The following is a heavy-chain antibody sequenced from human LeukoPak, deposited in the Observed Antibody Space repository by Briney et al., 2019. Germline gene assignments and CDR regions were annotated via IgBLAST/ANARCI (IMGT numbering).Heavy chain of an antibody. V-gene: IGHV1-2*04. CDR1: GYTFTGYY. CDR3: ARDRTPTGSHDAFDI. Sequence: ASVKVSCKASGYTFTGYYMHWVRQAPGQGLEWMGRINPNSGGTNYAQKFQGWVTMTRDTSISTAYMELSRLRSDDTAVYYCARDRTPTGSHDAFDIWGQGTMVTVSS. J-gene: IGHJ3*02. CDR2: INPNSGGT. D-gene: IGHD1-1*01.